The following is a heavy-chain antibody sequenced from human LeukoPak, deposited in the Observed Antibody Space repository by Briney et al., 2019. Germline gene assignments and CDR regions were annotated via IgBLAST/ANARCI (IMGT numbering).Heavy chain of an antibody. V-gene: IGHV4-59*08. CDR1: GGSMSSYY. CDR3: ARHGTSGIYRRPFDI. D-gene: IGHD1-26*01. J-gene: IGHJ3*02. Sequence: SETLSLTCTVAGGSMSSYYWSWIRQPPGKGLEWIGYIYDSGSTNYNPSLKSRVTISVDTSNNQFSLKLNSVTAADTAVYYCARHGTSGIYRRPFDIWGQGTRATVSS. CDR2: IYDSGST.